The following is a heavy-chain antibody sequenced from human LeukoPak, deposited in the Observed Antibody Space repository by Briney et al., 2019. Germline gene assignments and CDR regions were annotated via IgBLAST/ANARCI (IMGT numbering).Heavy chain of an antibody. V-gene: IGHV1-8*01. CDR1: GYTFTTYD. CDR3: VRGFRSDTSGRKFDC. J-gene: IGHJ4*02. Sequence: ASVKVSCKASGYTFTTYDINWVRQATGQGLEWMGWMNPHSGNTGFAQNSQGRVAMTRNTSIDTAYMELSSLRVEDTAVYYCVRGFRSDTSGRKFDCWGQGTLVTVSS. CDR2: MNPHSGNT. D-gene: IGHD2-2*01.